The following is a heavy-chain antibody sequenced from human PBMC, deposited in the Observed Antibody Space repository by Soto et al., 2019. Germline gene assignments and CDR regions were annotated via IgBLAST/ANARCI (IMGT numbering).Heavy chain of an antibody. Sequence: CGGSTYYNPSLTSRVTMSVDKSNNQFSLLLNYVTAADTAVYYCARGYCTGTSCYREGVGWFDPWGQGIQVTVSS. CDR3: ARGYCTGTSCYREGVGWFDP. J-gene: IGHJ5*02. V-gene: IGHV4-39*01. D-gene: IGHD2-8*02. CDR2: CGGST.